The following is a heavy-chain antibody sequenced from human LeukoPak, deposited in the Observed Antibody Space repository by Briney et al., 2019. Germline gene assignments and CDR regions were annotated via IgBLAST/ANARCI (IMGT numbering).Heavy chain of an antibody. CDR3: ARGGIQVSGIDEFDY. J-gene: IGHJ4*02. Sequence: GGSLRLSCAASGFTFIDYDMHWLRQAIGKGLEWVAAIGIRGDTHYSGSLKGRFTISRENAESSLYLQMNSLRAEDTAVYYCARGGIQVSGIDEFDYWGQGTLVTVSS. CDR2: IGIRGDT. CDR1: GFTFIDYD. V-gene: IGHV3-13*01. D-gene: IGHD6-19*01.